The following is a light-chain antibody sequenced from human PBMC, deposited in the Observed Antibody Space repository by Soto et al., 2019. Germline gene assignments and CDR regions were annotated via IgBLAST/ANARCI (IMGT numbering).Light chain of an antibody. CDR2: DLS. V-gene: IGLV2-11*01. CDR1: SSDVGGYNY. Sequence: QSALTQPRSVSGSPGQSVTISCTGTSSDVGGYNYVSWYQHHPGKAPKLMIYDLSERPSGVPDRFSGSKSDNTASLTISGLQAEDEADYYCCSYAGSNTLLFGGGTKLTVL. J-gene: IGLJ2*01. CDR3: CSYAGSNTLL.